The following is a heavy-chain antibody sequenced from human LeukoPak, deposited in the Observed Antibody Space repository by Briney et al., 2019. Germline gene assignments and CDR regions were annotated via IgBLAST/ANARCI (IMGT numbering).Heavy chain of an antibody. J-gene: IGHJ5*02. Sequence: PGRSLRLSCAASGFTFSSYGMHWVRQAPGKGLEWVAVIWYDGSNKYYADSVKGRFTISRDNSKNTLYLQMNSLRAEDTAVYYCSRAVVTAIPYNWFDPRGQGTLVTVSS. CDR2: IWYDGSNK. V-gene: IGHV3-33*01. CDR1: GFTFSSYG. D-gene: IGHD2-21*02. CDR3: SRAVVTAIPYNWFDP.